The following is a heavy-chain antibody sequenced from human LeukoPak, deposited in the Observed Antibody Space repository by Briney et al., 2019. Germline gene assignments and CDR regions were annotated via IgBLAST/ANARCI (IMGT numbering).Heavy chain of an antibody. Sequence: ASVKVSCKASGGTFSSYAISWVRQAPGQGLEWMGGIIPIFGTANYAQKFQGRVTITADESTSTAYMELSSLRSEDTAVYYCARGSEIAAAGSPYNWFDPWGQGTLVTVSS. D-gene: IGHD6-13*01. J-gene: IGHJ5*02. CDR2: IIPIFGTA. CDR1: GGTFSSYA. V-gene: IGHV1-69*13. CDR3: ARGSEIAAAGSPYNWFDP.